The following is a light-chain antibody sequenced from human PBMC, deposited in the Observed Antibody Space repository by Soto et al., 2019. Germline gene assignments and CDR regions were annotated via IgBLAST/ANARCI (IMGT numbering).Light chain of an antibody. CDR3: QQYGSSRNT. Sequence: ENVLTQSPGTLSLSPGERATLSCRASQSVTSSYLAWYQQKPGQAPRLLIYSASSRATGVPDRFSGSGSATDFTLTISRVEPDDLAVYYCQQYGSSRNTFGQGTKLEIK. CDR2: SAS. V-gene: IGKV3-20*01. CDR1: QSVTSSY. J-gene: IGKJ2*01.